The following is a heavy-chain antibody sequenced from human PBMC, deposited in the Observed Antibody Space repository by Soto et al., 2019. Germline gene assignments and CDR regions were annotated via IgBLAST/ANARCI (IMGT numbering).Heavy chain of an antibody. CDR2: IKHDGSEK. J-gene: IGHJ4*02. CDR3: ARRVQILGPHYYFDY. CDR1: GFSFSTYW. V-gene: IGHV3-7*01. D-gene: IGHD5-18*01. Sequence: GGSLRLSCAASGFSFSTYWMTWVRQAPGKGLEWVANIKHDGSEKYFVDSVKGRFTISRDNAENSLYLQMNSLRAEDTALYYCARRVQILGPHYYFDYWGQGTLVTVSS.